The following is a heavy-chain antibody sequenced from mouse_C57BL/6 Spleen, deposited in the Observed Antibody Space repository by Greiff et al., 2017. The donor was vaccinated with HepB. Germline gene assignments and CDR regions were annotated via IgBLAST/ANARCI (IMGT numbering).Heavy chain of an antibody. J-gene: IGHJ3*01. CDR2: IDPENGDT. CDR3: TNPHYYGSRGAWFAY. V-gene: IGHV14-4*01. CDR1: GFNIKDDY. D-gene: IGHD1-1*01. Sequence: VQLKESGAELVRPGASVKLSCTASGFNIKDDYMHWVKQRPEQGLEWIGWIDPENGDTEYASKFQGKATITADTSSNTAYLQLSSLTSEDTAVYYCTNPHYYGSRGAWFAYWGQGTLVTVSA.